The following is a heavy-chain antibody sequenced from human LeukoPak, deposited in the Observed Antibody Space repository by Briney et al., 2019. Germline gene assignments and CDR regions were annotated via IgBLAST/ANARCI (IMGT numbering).Heavy chain of an antibody. CDR3: ARGPNNNDYGDYVDFDY. Sequence: GGSLRLSCAASGFTFSIYGMHWVRQAPGKGLEWVAAIIYDGSNKYYADSVKGRFTISRDNSKNTLYLQMNSLRAEDTAVFYCARGPNNNDYGDYVDFDYWGQGTLVSVSS. D-gene: IGHD4-17*01. CDR2: IIYDGSNK. CDR1: GFTFSIYG. V-gene: IGHV3-30*03. J-gene: IGHJ4*02.